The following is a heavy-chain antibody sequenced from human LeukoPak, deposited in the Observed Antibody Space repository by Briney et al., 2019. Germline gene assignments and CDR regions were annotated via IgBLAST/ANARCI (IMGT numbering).Heavy chain of an antibody. J-gene: IGHJ6*02. V-gene: IGHV3-7*03. D-gene: IGHD3-3*01. CDR2: IKQDGSEK. Sequence: GGSLRLSCAASGFTFSSYWMSWVRQAPGKGLEWVANIKQDGSEKYYVDSVKGRFTISRDNAKNSLYLPMNSLRAEDTAVYYCARDGTYYDFWSGYPHYYGMDVWGQGTTVTVSS. CDR1: GFTFSSYW. CDR3: ARDGTYYDFWSGYPHYYGMDV.